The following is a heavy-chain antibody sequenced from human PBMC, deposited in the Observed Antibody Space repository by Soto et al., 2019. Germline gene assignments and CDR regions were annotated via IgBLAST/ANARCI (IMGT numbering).Heavy chain of an antibody. J-gene: IGHJ4*02. Sequence: QVQLVQSGAEARKPGSSVKISCTVSGDSFSSYTLTWVRQAPGQGLEWMGGIIPIFHSTIYSQRFKGRVTFTADDSTNTAYLQLTNLRFDDTAIHYCARPSGLLGQYSALPEFWGQGTLVSVSS. D-gene: IGHD5-12*01. V-gene: IGHV1-69*19. CDR3: ARPSGLLGQYSALPEF. CDR2: IIPIFHST. CDR1: GDSFSSYT.